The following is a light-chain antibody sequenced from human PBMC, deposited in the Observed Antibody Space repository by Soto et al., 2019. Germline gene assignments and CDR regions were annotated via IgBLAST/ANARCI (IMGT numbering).Light chain of an antibody. V-gene: IGLV3-21*02. J-gene: IGLJ1*01. CDR2: DDS. CDR1: NIGSKS. CDR3: HVWDSGSDHYV. Sequence: SYELTQPPSVSVAPGQTARITCGGNNIGSKSVHWYQQKPGQAPVLVVYDDSDRPSGIPERFSGSDSGDTAPLTISRVEAWDEADYYCHVWDSGSDHYVFGTGTKVXVL.